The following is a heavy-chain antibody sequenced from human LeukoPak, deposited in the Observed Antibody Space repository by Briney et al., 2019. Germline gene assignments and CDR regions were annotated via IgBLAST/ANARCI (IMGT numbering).Heavy chain of an antibody. CDR1: GFTLSSCG. Sequence: GGSLRLSCAVSGFTLSSCGMPWVGQAQGKGLEGGEFIRYDGSDKYYADSVKGRFTISRDNSKNTLYLQMGSLRPEDTAVYYCARGGQQLSSYYLDYWGQGTLVTVSS. CDR3: ARGGQQLSSYYLDY. D-gene: IGHD6-13*01. V-gene: IGHV3-30*02. J-gene: IGHJ4*02. CDR2: IRYDGSDK.